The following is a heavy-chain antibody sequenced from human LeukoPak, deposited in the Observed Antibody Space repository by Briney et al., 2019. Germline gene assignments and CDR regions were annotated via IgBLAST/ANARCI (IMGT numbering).Heavy chain of an antibody. J-gene: IGHJ4*02. CDR2: IHSSGYT. CDR3: ARENSGSYREFDY. D-gene: IGHD1-26*01. CDR1: GGSISSYY. Sequence: SETLSLTCTVSGGSISSYYWSWIRQPPGQGLEWIAYIHSSGYTNYNPSLKSRVTISVDTSKNQFSLKLSSVTAADTAVFYCARENSGSYREFDYWGQGTLVTVSS. V-gene: IGHV4-59*12.